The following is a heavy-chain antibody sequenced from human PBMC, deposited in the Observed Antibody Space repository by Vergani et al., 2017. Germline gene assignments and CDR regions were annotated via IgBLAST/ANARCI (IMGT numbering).Heavy chain of an antibody. Sequence: EVQLVESGGVVVQPGGSLRLSCAASGFTFDDYAMHWVRQAPGKGLEWVSLISWDGGSTYYADSVKGRFTISRDNSKNSLYLQMNSLRAEDTALYYCAILGYCSGGSCRRNYYYGMDVWDQGTTITVSS. CDR2: ISWDGGST. CDR1: GFTFDDYA. J-gene: IGHJ6*02. V-gene: IGHV3-43D*04. CDR3: AILGYCSGGSCRRNYYYGMDV. D-gene: IGHD2-15*01.